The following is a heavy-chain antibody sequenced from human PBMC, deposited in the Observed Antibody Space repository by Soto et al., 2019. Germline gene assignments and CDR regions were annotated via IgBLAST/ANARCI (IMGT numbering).Heavy chain of an antibody. J-gene: IGHJ4*02. V-gene: IGHV3-30*18. CDR2: ISYDGSNT. Sequence: QVQLVESGGGVVQPGRSLRLSCVASGFTFSSYGMHWVRQAPGKGLEWVAIISYDGSNTYYADSVKGRFTISRDNSKTTLYLQMIRLGAEDTSVYYCAKWGGLSGSFSMSSTIYFAYLGQRTLVTVS. D-gene: IGHD1-26*01. CDR1: GFTFSSYG. CDR3: AKWGGLSGSFSMSSTIYFAY.